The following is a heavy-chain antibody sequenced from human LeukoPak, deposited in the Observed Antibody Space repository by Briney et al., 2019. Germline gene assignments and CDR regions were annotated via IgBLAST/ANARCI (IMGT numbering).Heavy chain of an antibody. Sequence: GGSLRLSCAASGFTVSSNYMSWVRQAPGKGLEWVSVIYSGGSTYYADSVKGRFTISRDNSKNTLYLQMNSLRAEDTAVYYCARHCLYSNYYYGMDVWGQGTTVTVSS. CDR2: IYSGGST. CDR1: GFTVSSNY. V-gene: IGHV3-53*01. D-gene: IGHD4-11*01. CDR3: ARHCLYSNYYYGMDV. J-gene: IGHJ6*02.